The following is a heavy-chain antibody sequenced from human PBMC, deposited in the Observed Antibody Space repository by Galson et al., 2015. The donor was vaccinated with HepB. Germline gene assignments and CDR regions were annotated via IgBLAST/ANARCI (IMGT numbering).Heavy chain of an antibody. D-gene: IGHD6-13*01. V-gene: IGHV5-10-1*01. Sequence: QSGAEVKKPGESLRISCRGSGYSFTSYWISWVRQMPGKGLEWMGRIDPSDSYTNYSPSFQGHVTISADKSISTAYLQWSSLKASDTAMYYCARHSIGIAAAGTLEPEPPNWFDPWGQGTLVTVSS. CDR3: ARHSIGIAAAGTLEPEPPNWFDP. CDR1: GYSFTSYW. CDR2: IDPSDSYT. J-gene: IGHJ5*02.